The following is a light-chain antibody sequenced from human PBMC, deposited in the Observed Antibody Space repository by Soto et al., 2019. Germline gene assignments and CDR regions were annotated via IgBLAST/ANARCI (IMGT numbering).Light chain of an antibody. Sequence: DVVMTQPALSLPVTLGQPASISCRSSQSLVNSDGNTYLTWFQQRTGQAPRRLIYMVSNRDSGVPDRFSGSGSCTDFTLGISRVEAEDVAVYYCMQAEHWPHSFGQGTKLEIK. CDR3: MQAEHWPHS. V-gene: IGKV2-30*01. CDR2: MVS. J-gene: IGKJ2*03. CDR1: QSLVNSDGNTY.